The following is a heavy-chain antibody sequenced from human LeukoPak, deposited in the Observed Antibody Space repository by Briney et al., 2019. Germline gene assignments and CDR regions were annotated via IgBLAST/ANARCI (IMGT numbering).Heavy chain of an antibody. D-gene: IGHD3-10*02. V-gene: IGHV1-18*01. CDR2: ISAYNGNT. CDR3: ARDLIMLGFFGSFDP. CDR1: GYTFTSYG. Sequence: GASVKVSCKASGYTFTSYGISWVRQAPGQGLEWMGWISAYNGNTNYAQKLQGRVTVTTDTSTSTAYMELRSLRSDDTAVYYCARDLIMLGFFGSFDPWGQGTLVTVSS. J-gene: IGHJ5*02.